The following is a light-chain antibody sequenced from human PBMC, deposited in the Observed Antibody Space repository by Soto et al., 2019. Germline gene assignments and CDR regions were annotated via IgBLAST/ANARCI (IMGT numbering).Light chain of an antibody. CDR2: GAS. CDR1: QTFSCNS. CDR3: QHYEKSSGT. Sequence: EIVLTQSPGTLSLSPGERATLSCRGSQTFSCNSLAWYQHKPGQAPRLLIYGASIRATGIPDRFSGSGSGTDFTLTISRLEPEDFAVYYCQHYEKSSGTFGQGTKVEIK. J-gene: IGKJ1*01. V-gene: IGKV3-20*01.